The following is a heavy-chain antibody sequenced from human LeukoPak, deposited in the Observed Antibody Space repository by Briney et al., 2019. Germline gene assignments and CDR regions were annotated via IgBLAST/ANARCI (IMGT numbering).Heavy chain of an antibody. J-gene: IGHJ4*02. Sequence: ASVKVSCKASGYTLSGYGISWVRQAPGQGLAWVGWITTYNGNRKYSEKFQGRVTMTTDTSTSTYYMEMRSLRSDDTAIYYCARGCSNGVCFPRDYWGQGTLVTVST. CDR3: ARGCSNGVCFPRDY. CDR2: ITTYNGNR. D-gene: IGHD2-8*01. CDR1: GYTLSGYG. V-gene: IGHV1-18*01.